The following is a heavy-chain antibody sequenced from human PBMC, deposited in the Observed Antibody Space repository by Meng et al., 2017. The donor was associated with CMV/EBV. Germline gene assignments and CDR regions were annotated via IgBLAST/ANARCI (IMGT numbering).Heavy chain of an antibody. CDR1: GFTFSGYW. J-gene: IGHJ4*02. V-gene: IGHV3-7*01. D-gene: IGHD2-2*02. CDR3: ARVGSLLYTYYFDY. Sequence: GGSLSLSCGASGFTFSGYWMSWVRQAPGKGLEWVGNIKQDGSEKYYVDSVKGRFTISRDNAKNSLYLQMNSLRAEDTAVYYCARVGSLLYTYYFDYWGQGTLVTVSS. CDR2: IKQDGSEK.